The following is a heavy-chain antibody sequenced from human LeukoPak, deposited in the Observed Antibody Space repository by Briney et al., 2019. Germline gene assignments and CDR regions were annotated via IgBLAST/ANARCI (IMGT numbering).Heavy chain of an antibody. J-gene: IGHJ4*02. CDR2: ISAYNGNT. D-gene: IGHD6-6*01. CDR3: ARGPRLIAASSTPLDY. V-gene: IGHV1-18*01. CDR1: GYTFTSYG. Sequence: ASVKVSCKASGYTFTSYGISWVRQAPGQGLEWMGWISAYNGNTNYAQKLQGRVTMTTDTSTSTAYMELRSLRSDDTAVYYCARGPRLIAASSTPLDYWGQGTLVTVSS.